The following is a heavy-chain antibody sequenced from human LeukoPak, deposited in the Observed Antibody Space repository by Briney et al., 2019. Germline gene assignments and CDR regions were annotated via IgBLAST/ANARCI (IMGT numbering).Heavy chain of an antibody. V-gene: IGHV3-74*01. Sequence: GGSLRLSCAASGFTFSSHWMHWVRHAPGKGLVWVSRINSDGSSISYADSVKGRFTISRDNAKNTLYLQMNSLRAEDTAVYYCARASFQRWLQLGGDWGQGTLVTVSS. D-gene: IGHD5-24*01. J-gene: IGHJ4*02. CDR1: GFTFSSHW. CDR3: ARASFQRWLQLGGD. CDR2: INSDGSSI.